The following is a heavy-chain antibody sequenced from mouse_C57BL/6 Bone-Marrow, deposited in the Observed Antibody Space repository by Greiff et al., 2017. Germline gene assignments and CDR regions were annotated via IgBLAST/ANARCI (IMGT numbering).Heavy chain of an antibody. V-gene: IGHV1-85*01. CDR3: ARDYGSSYWYFDV. J-gene: IGHJ1*03. Sequence: QVQLQQSGPELVKPGASVKLSCKASGYTFTSYDINWVKQRPGQGLEWIGWIYPRGGSPKYNEKFKGKATLTVDPSSSTAYMELHSLTSEDSAVYFCARDYGSSYWYFDVWGTGTTVTVSS. CDR1: GYTFTSYD. D-gene: IGHD1-1*01. CDR2: IYPRGGSP.